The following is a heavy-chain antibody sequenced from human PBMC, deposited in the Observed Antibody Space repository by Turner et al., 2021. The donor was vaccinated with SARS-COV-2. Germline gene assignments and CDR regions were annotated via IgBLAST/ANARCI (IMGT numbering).Heavy chain of an antibody. CDR2: ILYDGSNK. J-gene: IGHJ4*02. CDR3: AKDGAPFLLYFGEPTFYFDY. CDR1: GFTFSSYG. V-gene: IGHV3-30*18. D-gene: IGHD3-10*01. Sequence: QVQLVESGGGVVQPGRSLRLSCAASGFTFSSYGMHWVRQAPGKGLEGVAVILYDGSNKYYADSVKGRFTISRDNSKNTLYLQMNSLRAEDTAVYYCAKDGAPFLLYFGEPTFYFDYWGQGTLVTVSS.